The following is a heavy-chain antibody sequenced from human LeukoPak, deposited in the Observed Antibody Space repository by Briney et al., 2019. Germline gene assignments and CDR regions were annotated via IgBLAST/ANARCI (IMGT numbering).Heavy chain of an antibody. J-gene: IGHJ6*03. CDR1: GFTFSDYY. Sequence: GGSLRLSCAASGFTFSDYYMSWVRQAPGKGLEWVSSINTGSTYMYYADSVKGRFTISRDNAKDSLHLQMSSLRVEDTAVYFCARVEATTGRNYHYYYMDVWGKGTTVTVSS. CDR3: ARVEATTGRNYHYYYMDV. CDR2: INTGSTYM. D-gene: IGHD1-1*01. V-gene: IGHV3-69-1*02.